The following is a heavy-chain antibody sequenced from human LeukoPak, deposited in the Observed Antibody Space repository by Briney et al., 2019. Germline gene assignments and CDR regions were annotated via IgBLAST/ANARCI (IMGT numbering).Heavy chain of an antibody. J-gene: IGHJ4*02. CDR2: ISGSGSST. V-gene: IGHV3-23*01. CDR1: GFTFSSYA. Sequence: GGSLRLSCAASGFTFSSYAMSWVRQAPGKGLEWVSGISGSGSSTNYADSAKGRFTISRDNSKNTLSLRMNSLRVEDTAVYNCAKDQGGSSGGSCLDYWGQGTLVTVSS. D-gene: IGHD2-15*01. CDR3: AKDQGGSSGGSCLDY.